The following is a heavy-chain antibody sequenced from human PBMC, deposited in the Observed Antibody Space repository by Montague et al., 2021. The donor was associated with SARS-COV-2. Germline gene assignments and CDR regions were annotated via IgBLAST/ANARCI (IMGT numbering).Heavy chain of an antibody. CDR2: IYYSGST. V-gene: IGHV4-39*07. CDR3: ARLTAGYCSGGSCYWGTGFDY. Sequence: SETLSLTCTVSGGSISSSSYYWGWTRQPPGKGLEWIGSIYYSGSTYYNPSLKSRVTISVDTSKNQFSLKLSSVTAADAAVYYCARLTAGYCSGGSCYWGTGFDYWGQGTLVTVSS. CDR1: GGSISSSSYY. D-gene: IGHD2-15*01. J-gene: IGHJ4*02.